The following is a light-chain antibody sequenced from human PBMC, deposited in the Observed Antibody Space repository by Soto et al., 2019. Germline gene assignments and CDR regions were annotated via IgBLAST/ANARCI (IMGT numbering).Light chain of an antibody. CDR3: ETWDSNTRV. V-gene: IGLV4-60*03. CDR2: LEGSGSY. CDR1: SGHSSYI. Sequence: QLVLTQSSSASASLGSSVKLTCTLSSGHSSYIIAWHQQQPGKAPRYLMKLEGSGSYNKGSGVPDRFSGSSSGADRYLTSSNIQSEDEADYYCETWDSNTRVFGGGTKLTVL. J-gene: IGLJ2*01.